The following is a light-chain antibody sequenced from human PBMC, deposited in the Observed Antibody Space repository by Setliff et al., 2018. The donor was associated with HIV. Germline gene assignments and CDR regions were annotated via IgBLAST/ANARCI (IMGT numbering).Light chain of an antibody. CDR3: CSNAARPTFYV. CDR1: SNDVGGYNY. V-gene: IGLV2-14*01. Sequence: QSALTQPASVSGSPGQSITISCTGSSNDVGGYNYVSWYQQRPGKAPKLMISEVSNRPSGVPDRFSGSKSGNTASLTISGLQSADEADYYCCSNAARPTFYVFGTGTKVTVL. J-gene: IGLJ1*01. CDR2: EVS.